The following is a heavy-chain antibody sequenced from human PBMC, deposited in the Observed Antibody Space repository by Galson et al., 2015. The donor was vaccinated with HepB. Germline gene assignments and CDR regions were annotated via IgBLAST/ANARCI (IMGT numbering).Heavy chain of an antibody. Sequence: SVKVSCKASGGTFSSYAISWVRQAPGQGLEWMGGIIPIFGTANYAQKFQGRVTITADESTSTAYMELSSLRSEDTAVYYCARGGGVTDYGDYRTIPYYFDYWGQGTLVTVSS. CDR3: ARGGGVTDYGDYRTIPYYFDY. J-gene: IGHJ4*02. CDR2: IIPIFGTA. CDR1: GGTFSSYA. D-gene: IGHD4-17*01. V-gene: IGHV1-69*13.